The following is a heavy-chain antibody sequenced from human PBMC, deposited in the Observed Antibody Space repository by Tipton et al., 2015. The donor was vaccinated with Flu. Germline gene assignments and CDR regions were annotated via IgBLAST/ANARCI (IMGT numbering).Heavy chain of an antibody. CDR1: GGSISSGDYY. V-gene: IGHV4-30-4*01. J-gene: IGHJ6*02. CDR2: IYYSGST. Sequence: LRLSCTVSGGSISSGDYYWSWIRQPPGKGLEWIGYIYYSGSTYYNPSLKSRVTISVDTSKNQFSLKLSSVTAADTAVYYCARDLKSYDILTGDYYYYGMDVWGQGTTVTVSS. CDR3: ARDLKSYDILTGDYYYYGMDV. D-gene: IGHD3-9*01.